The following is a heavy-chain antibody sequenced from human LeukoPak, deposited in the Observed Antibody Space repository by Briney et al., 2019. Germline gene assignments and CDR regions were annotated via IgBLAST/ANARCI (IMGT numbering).Heavy chain of an antibody. V-gene: IGHV3-9*01. CDR3: ARDSGGSGSYYNAPDY. Sequence: PGRSLRLSCAASGFTFDDYAMHWVRQAPGKGLEWVSGISWNSGSIGYADSVKGRFTISRDNAKNSLYLQMNSLRAEDTAVYYCARDSGGSGSYYNAPDYWGQGTLVTVSS. CDR1: GFTFDDYA. J-gene: IGHJ4*02. CDR2: ISWNSGSI. D-gene: IGHD3-10*01.